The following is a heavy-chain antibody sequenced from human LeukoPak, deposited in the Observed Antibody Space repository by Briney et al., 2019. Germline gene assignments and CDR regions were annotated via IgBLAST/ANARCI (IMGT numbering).Heavy chain of an antibody. J-gene: IGHJ4*02. CDR2: IYYSGST. V-gene: IGHV4-39*01. CDR3: ARLSVRALVGAFDY. D-gene: IGHD1-26*01. Sequence: PSETLSLTCAVYGGSFSSYYWGWIRQPPGKGLEWIGSIYYSGSTYYNPSLKSRVTISVDTSKNQFSLKLSSVTAADTAVYYCARLSVRALVGAFDYWGQGTLVTVSS. CDR1: GGSFSSYY.